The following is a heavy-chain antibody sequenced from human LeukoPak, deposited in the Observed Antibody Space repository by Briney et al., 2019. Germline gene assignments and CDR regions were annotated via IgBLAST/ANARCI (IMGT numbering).Heavy chain of an antibody. CDR1: DGSISSYY. D-gene: IGHD4-23*01. V-gene: IGHV4-4*07. J-gene: IGHJ4*02. CDR3: ARARSTVGYFDY. CDR2: IYTSGST. Sequence: SETLSLTGTFSDGSISSYYWSSIRQPAGKGLEWIGRIYTSGSTNYNPPLKSRVTISLDKSKNQFSLKLSSVTAADTAVYYCARARSTVGYFDYWGQGTLVTVSS.